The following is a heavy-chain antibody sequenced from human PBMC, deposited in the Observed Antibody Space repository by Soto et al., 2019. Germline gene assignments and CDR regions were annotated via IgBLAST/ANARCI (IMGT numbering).Heavy chain of an antibody. J-gene: IGHJ6*02. D-gene: IGHD2-21*01. Sequence: GGSLRLSCAASGFTFSSYALSWVRQAPGKGLEWVSAISGSGGSTYYADSVKGRFTISRDNSKNTLYLQMNSLRAEDTAVYYCAKDRVTEASSCYYYGMDVWGQGTTVTVSS. V-gene: IGHV3-23*01. CDR2: ISGSGGST. CDR1: GFTFSSYA. CDR3: AKDRVTEASSCYYYGMDV.